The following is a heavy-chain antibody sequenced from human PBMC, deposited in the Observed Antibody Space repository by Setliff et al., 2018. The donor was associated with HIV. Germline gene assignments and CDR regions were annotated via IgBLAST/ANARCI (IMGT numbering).Heavy chain of an antibody. D-gene: IGHD3-10*01. Sequence: SETLSLTCTVSSGSISSSTYDGGWIRQPTGKGLEWIGRTYYSGSTYYNPSLKSRVTISVDTSKNQFTLNLSSVTASATAVYYCARLKSGSLGGYVDYWGPGTLVTVSS. CDR2: TYYSGST. CDR3: ARLKSGSLGGYVDY. V-gene: IGHV4-39*06. CDR1: SGSISSSTYD. J-gene: IGHJ4*02.